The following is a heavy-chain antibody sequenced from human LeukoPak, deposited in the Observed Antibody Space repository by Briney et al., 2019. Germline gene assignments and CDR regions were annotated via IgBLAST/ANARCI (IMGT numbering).Heavy chain of an antibody. Sequence: SVKVSCKASGGTFISYTISWVRQAPGQGVEWMGRIIPILGIANYAQKFQGRVTITADKSPSTAYMELSSLRSEDTAVYYCARTPDYDILTGYYRYYFDYWGQGTLVTVSS. CDR3: ARTPDYDILTGYYRYYFDY. CDR2: IIPILGIA. V-gene: IGHV1-69*02. D-gene: IGHD3-9*01. CDR1: GGTFISYT. J-gene: IGHJ4*02.